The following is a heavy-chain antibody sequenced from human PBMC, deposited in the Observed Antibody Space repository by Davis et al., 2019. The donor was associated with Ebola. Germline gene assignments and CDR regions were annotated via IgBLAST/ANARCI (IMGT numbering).Heavy chain of an antibody. Sequence: PGGSLRLSCAASGLSFSVSAMHWVRQPPGKGLEWLALISYDGSNVQYADSVKGRFTMSRDNAKNTLYLQMNSLRAEDTAMYYCGRVIGIPGIGMDVWGQGTTVTVSS. V-gene: IGHV3-30-3*01. J-gene: IGHJ6*02. CDR1: GLSFSVSA. CDR3: GRVIGIPGIGMDV. CDR2: ISYDGSNV. D-gene: IGHD2-21*01.